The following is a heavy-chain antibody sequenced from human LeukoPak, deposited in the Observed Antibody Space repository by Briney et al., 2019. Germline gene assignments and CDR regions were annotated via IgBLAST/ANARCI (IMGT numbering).Heavy chain of an antibody. CDR1: GFTFSSYG. Sequence: GGSLRLSCAASGFTFSSYGMHWVRQAPGKGLEWVAVISYDGSNKYYADSVKGRFTISRDNSKNSLYLQMNSLRAEDTAVYYCASAAGTHWGQGTLVTVSS. D-gene: IGHD6-13*01. CDR3: ASAAGTH. V-gene: IGHV3-33*05. J-gene: IGHJ4*02. CDR2: ISYDGSNK.